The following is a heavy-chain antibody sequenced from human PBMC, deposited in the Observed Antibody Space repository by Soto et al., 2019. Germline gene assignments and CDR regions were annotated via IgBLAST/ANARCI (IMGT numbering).Heavy chain of an antibody. CDR1: GGSISSGGYY. CDR2: IYYSGST. Sequence: QVQLQESGPGLVKPSQTLSLTCTVSGGSISSGGYYWSWIRQHPGKGLEWIGYIYYSGSTYYNPSLKSPVTISVDTSKNQFSLKLSSVTAADTAVYYCARAPQCSGGSCYAFDIWGQGTMVTVSS. D-gene: IGHD2-15*01. J-gene: IGHJ3*02. CDR3: ARAPQCSGGSCYAFDI. V-gene: IGHV4-31*01.